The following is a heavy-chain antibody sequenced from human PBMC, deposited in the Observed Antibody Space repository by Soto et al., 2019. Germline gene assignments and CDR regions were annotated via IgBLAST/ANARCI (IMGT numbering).Heavy chain of an antibody. D-gene: IGHD4-17*01. J-gene: IGHJ4*02. CDR1: VYVFASYF. V-gene: IGHV5-10-1*01. CDR3: ARQTKAGDYTYLEY. Sequence: GCLESSVEVWVYVFASYFISCLRHMPGQGLEWLGTIDCSDSYTRYSPSFHGHVTISADRSLNTAYLHFSSLQASYTAIYFCARQTKAGDYTYLEYWGQG. CDR2: IDCSDSYT.